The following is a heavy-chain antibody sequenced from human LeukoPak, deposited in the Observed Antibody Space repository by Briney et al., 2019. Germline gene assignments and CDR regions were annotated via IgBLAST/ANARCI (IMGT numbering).Heavy chain of an antibody. CDR2: IYYSGST. D-gene: IGHD2-2*01. CDR3: ARVLGYCSSTSCLWAFDI. CDR1: GGSMSPYH. J-gene: IGHJ3*02. Sequence: SETLSLTCTVSGGSMSPYHWGWIRQPPGKGLEWTGYIYYSGSTNYNPSLKSRVTISVDTSKNQFSLKLSSVTAADTAVYYCARVLGYCSSTSCLWAFDIWGQGTVVTVSS. V-gene: IGHV4-59*08.